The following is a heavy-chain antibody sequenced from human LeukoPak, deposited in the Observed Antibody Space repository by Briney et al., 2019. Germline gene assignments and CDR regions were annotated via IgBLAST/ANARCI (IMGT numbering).Heavy chain of an antibody. CDR3: ARGISSSSGIDY. CDR1: GFTFSRYW. J-gene: IGHJ4*02. CDR2: ISSSSSYI. Sequence: GGSLRLSCAASGFTFSRYWMHWVRQAPGKGLEWVSSISSSSSYIYYADSVKGRFTISRDNAKNPLYLQMNSLRAEDTAVYYCARGISSSSGIDYWGQGTLVTVSS. V-gene: IGHV3-21*01. D-gene: IGHD6-13*01.